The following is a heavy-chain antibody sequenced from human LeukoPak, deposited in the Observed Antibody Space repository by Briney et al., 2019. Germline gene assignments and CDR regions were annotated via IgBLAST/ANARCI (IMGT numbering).Heavy chain of an antibody. V-gene: IGHV4-59*01. J-gene: IGHJ4*02. CDR2: IYYSGST. D-gene: IGHD6-13*01. CDR1: GGSISSYY. CDR3: ASWAAAGKRVIDY. Sequence: PSETLSLTCTVSGGSISSYYWSWIRQPPGKGLEWIGYIYYSGSTNYNPSLKSRVTISVDTSKNQFSLKLSSVTAADTAVYYCASWAAAGKRVIDYWGQGTLVTVSS.